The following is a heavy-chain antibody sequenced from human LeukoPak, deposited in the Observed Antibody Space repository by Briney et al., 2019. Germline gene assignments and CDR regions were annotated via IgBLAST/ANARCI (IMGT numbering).Heavy chain of an antibody. Sequence: PSETLSLTCTVSGGSISSYYWSWIRQPPGKGLEWIGYIYYSGSTNYNPSLKSLVTISVDTSKNQFSLKLSSVTAADTAVYYCARSRTAMVNDAFDIWGQGTMVTVSS. CDR2: IYYSGST. V-gene: IGHV4-59*01. CDR3: ARSRTAMVNDAFDI. CDR1: GGSISSYY. J-gene: IGHJ3*02. D-gene: IGHD5-18*01.